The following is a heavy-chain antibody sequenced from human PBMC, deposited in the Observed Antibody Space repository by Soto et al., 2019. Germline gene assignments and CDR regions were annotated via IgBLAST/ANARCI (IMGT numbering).Heavy chain of an antibody. CDR2: ISFDGSSQ. CDR3: ARDRTAGGSYLGYHWFDP. V-gene: IGHV3-30-3*01. Sequence: QVRLVESGGGVAQPGRSLRLSCAGSGFSFRNYAIHWVRQAPGKGLEWVTVISFDGSSQDYADSVKGRFTISRDNSKNTAYLQLNSLREEDTSVYYCARDRTAGGSYLGYHWFDPWGQGTLVIVSS. CDR1: GFSFRNYA. J-gene: IGHJ5*02. D-gene: IGHD1-26*01.